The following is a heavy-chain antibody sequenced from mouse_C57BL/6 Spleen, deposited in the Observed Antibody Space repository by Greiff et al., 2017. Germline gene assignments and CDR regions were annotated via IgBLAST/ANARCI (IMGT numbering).Heavy chain of an antibody. V-gene: IGHV2-9-1*01. CDR3: ARSSWDVWFAY. CDR2: IWTGGGT. CDR1: GFSLTSYA. D-gene: IGHD4-1*01. Sequence: QVQLQQPGPGLVAPSQSLSITCTVSGFSLTSYAISWVRQPPGKGLEWLGEIWTGGGTNNYSALKTRMSISKDHSKSKVFLKMNRLLTNDTARDYCARSSWDVWFAYWGQGTLVTVSA. J-gene: IGHJ3*01.